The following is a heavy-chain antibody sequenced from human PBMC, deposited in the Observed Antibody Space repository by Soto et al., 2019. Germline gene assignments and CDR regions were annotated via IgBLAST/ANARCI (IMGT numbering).Heavy chain of an antibody. V-gene: IGHV1-18*01. D-gene: IGHD2-21*02. J-gene: IGHJ5*02. CDR2: ISAYNGDT. CDR1: GYTFTGYA. CDR3: AKTGDWNWFDP. Sequence: QVQLVQSGAEVKKPGASVRVSCKASGYTFTGYAISWVRQAPGQGLEWMGWISAYNGDTNYAQKLQGRVTMTTDTSSSPAYMELRSLRSDDTAVYYCAKTGDWNWFDPWGQGTLVTVSS.